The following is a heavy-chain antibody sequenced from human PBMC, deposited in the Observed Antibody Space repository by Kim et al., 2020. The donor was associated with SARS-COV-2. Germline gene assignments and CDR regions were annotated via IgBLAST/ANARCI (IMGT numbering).Heavy chain of an antibody. Sequence: SVKGRFTISRENAKNSLYLQMNSLRAGDTAVYYCARSPLAAAGFYWYFDLWGRGTLVTVSS. J-gene: IGHJ2*01. CDR3: ARSPLAAAGFYWYFDL. V-gene: IGHV3-13*01. D-gene: IGHD6-13*01.